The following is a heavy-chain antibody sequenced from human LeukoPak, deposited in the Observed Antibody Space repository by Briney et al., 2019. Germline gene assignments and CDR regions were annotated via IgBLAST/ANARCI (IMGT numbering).Heavy chain of an antibody. Sequence: SQTLSLTCTVSGGSISSGDYYWSWIRQPPGKGLEWIGYIYYSGSTYYNPSLKSRVTISVDTSKNQFSLKLSSVTAADTAVYYCARARYCSGGSCYSYWFDPWGQGTLVTVSS. V-gene: IGHV4-30-4*01. CDR2: IYYSGST. CDR1: GGSISSGDYY. J-gene: IGHJ5*02. CDR3: ARARYCSGGSCYSYWFDP. D-gene: IGHD2-15*01.